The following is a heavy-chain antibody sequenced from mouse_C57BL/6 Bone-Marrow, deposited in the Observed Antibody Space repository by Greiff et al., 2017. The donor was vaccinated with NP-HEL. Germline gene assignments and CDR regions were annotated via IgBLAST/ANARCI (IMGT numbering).Heavy chain of an antibody. CDR1: GFTFTDYY. J-gene: IGHJ1*03. CDR2: IRNKANGYTT. V-gene: IGHV7-3*01. Sequence: EVKLVESGGGLVQPGGSLSLSCAASGFTFTDYYMSWVRQPPGKALEWLGFIRNKANGYTTEYSASVKGRFTISRDNSQSILYLQMNALRAEDSATYYCARCYSLWYFDVWGTGTTVTVSS. CDR3: ARCYSLWYFDV.